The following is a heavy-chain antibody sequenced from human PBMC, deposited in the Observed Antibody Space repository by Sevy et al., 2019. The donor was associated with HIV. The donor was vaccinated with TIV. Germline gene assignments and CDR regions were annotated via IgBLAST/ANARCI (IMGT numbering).Heavy chain of an antibody. CDR1: GFIFSSYS. CDR3: AIYPRDGGDY. Sequence: GGSLRLSCAASGFIFSSYSMNWVRQAPGKGLEWISYISTGSTTIYYADSVKGRFTVSRDNARSSLFLQMNSLRDEDTAVYYCAIYPRDGGDYWGQGTLVTVSS. D-gene: IGHD3-16*01. V-gene: IGHV3-48*02. J-gene: IGHJ4*02. CDR2: ISTGSTTI.